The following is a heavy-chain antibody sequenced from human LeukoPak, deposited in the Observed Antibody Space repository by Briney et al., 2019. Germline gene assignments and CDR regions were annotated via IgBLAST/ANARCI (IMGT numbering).Heavy chain of an antibody. V-gene: IGHV3-21*01. D-gene: IGHD5-18*01. CDR2: ISPSSSYI. Sequence: PGGSLRLSCAASGFTFSAYSMNWVRQAPGKGLEWVSSISPSSSYIYYADSLKGRFTISRDNAKNSLYLQTNSLRAEDTAIYYCAHSSGYAYGLDYWGQGALVTVSS. CDR1: GFTFSAYS. CDR3: AHSSGYAYGLDY. J-gene: IGHJ4*02.